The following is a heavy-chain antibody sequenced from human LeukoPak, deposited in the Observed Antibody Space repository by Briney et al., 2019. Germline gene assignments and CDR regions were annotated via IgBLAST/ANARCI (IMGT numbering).Heavy chain of an antibody. V-gene: IGHV1-46*01. Sequence: ASVKVSCKASGYTFTSYYMHWVRQAPGQGLEWMGIINPSGGSTSYAQKLQGRVTMTTDTSTSTAYMELRSLRSDDTAVCYCASHCSRSGGSCYGYYWGQGTLVTVSS. D-gene: IGHD2-15*01. J-gene: IGHJ4*02. CDR1: GYTFTSYY. CDR3: ASHCSRSGGSCYGYY. CDR2: INPSGGST.